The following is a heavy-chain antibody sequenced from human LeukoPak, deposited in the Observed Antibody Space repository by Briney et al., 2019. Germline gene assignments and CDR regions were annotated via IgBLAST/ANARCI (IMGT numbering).Heavy chain of an antibody. CDR1: GDSVSSKSAT. CDR3: AREGWFGEPPSHWFDP. J-gene: IGHJ5*02. V-gene: IGHV6-1*01. Sequence: SQTLSLTCAISGDSVSSKSATWNWIRQSPSRGLEWLGRTYYTSKWYNDYAVSVKSRITINPDASKNQFSLQLNSVTPEDTAVYYCAREGWFGEPPSHWFDPWGQGTLVTVSS. CDR2: TYYTSKWYN. D-gene: IGHD3-10*01.